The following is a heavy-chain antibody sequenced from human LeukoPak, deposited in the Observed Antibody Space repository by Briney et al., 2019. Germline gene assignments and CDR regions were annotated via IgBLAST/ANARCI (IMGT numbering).Heavy chain of an antibody. CDR2: IYYSGST. Sequence: SETLSLTCTVSGGSISSSSYYWGWIRQPPGKGLEWIGSIYYSGSTYYNPSLKSRVTISADTSKNQFSLKLSSVTAADTAVYYCARNLPHYAGHAFDYWGQGTLVTVSS. D-gene: IGHD2-2*01. CDR3: ARNLPHYAGHAFDY. J-gene: IGHJ4*02. V-gene: IGHV4-39*01. CDR1: GGSISSSSYY.